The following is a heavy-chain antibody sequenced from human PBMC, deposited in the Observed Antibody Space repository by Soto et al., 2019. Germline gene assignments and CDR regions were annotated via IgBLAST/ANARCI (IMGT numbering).Heavy chain of an antibody. J-gene: IGHJ5*02. V-gene: IGHV4-61*01. D-gene: IGHD3-3*01. Sequence: QVQLQESGPGLVKPSETLSLTCTVAGGSVSSGSYYWSWLRQPPGQGLEWIGYIYYSGSTNYNPSLKSRVTRSVDTSKNQFSRKLSSVTAADTAVYYCARVYVGGPITIFGVVIGRFDPWGPGTLVTVSS. CDR1: GGSVSSGSYY. CDR2: IYYSGST. CDR3: ARVYVGGPITIFGVVIGRFDP.